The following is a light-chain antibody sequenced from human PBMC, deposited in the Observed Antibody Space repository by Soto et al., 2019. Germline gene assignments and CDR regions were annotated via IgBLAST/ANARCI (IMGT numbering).Light chain of an antibody. J-gene: IGKJ5*01. CDR2: GAS. CDR3: QQYNNWALIT. Sequence: EIVMTQSPATLSVSPRERATLSCRASQSVSSNLAWYQQKPGQAPRLLIYGASTRATGIPARFSGSGSGTEFTLTISSLQSEDFAVYYCQQYNNWALITFGQGTRLGIK. CDR1: QSVSSN. V-gene: IGKV3-15*01.